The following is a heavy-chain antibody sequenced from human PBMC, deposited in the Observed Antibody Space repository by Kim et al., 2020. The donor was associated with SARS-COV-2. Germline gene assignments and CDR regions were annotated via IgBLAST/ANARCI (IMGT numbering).Heavy chain of an antibody. V-gene: IGHV4-59*11. CDR2: IYYSGST. J-gene: IGHJ3*02. Sequence: SETLSLTCTVSGGSISSHYWSWIRQPPGKGLEWIGYIYYSGSTNYNPSLKSRVTISVDTSKNQCSLKLSSVTAADTAVYYCARGLPDGGVLWFGESDAFDIWGQRRMGTVSS. CDR1: GGSISSHY. D-gene: IGHD3-10*01. CDR3: ARGLPDGGVLWFGESDAFDI.